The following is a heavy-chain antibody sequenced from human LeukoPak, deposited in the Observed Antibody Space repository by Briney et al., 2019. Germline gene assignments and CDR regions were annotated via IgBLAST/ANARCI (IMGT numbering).Heavy chain of an antibody. CDR2: IYTSGST. CDR1: GGSISSYY. CDR3: ARSGWFPHYFDY. Sequence: SETLSLTCTVSGGSISSYYWSWIRQPAGKGLEWIGRIYTSGSTNYNPSLKNRVTMSVDTSKNQFSLKLGSVTAADTAVYYCARSGWFPHYFDYWGQGTLVTVSS. D-gene: IGHD6-13*01. J-gene: IGHJ4*02. V-gene: IGHV4-4*07.